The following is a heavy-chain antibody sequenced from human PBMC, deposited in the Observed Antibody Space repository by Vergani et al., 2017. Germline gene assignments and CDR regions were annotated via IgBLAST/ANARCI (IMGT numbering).Heavy chain of an antibody. CDR2: ISSSGSTI. Sequence: EVQLLESGGGLVQPGGSLRLSCAASGFTFSSYAMSWVRQAPGKGLEWVSYISSSGSTIYYADSVKGRFTISRDNAKNSLYLQMNSLRAEDTAVYYCARDYGSGSYYVFDYWGQGTLVTVSS. V-gene: IGHV3-48*03. CDR3: ARDYGSGSYYVFDY. D-gene: IGHD3-10*01. J-gene: IGHJ4*02. CDR1: GFTFSSYA.